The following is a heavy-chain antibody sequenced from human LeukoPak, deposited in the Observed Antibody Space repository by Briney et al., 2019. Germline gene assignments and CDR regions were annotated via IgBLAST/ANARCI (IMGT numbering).Heavy chain of an antibody. CDR1: GFTFSSYA. CDR3: ARAQGYCTGTSCNGGRDDFDY. V-gene: IGHV3-30*04. CDR2: ISHDGSYK. J-gene: IGHJ4*02. D-gene: IGHD2-2*01. Sequence: GGSLTLSCAASGFTFSSYAMHWVRQAPGKGLEWVAVISHDGSYKYYAYADSVKGRFTISRDNSKNTLYLRMNSLRAEDTAVYYCARAQGYCTGTSCNGGRDDFDYWGQGTLVTVSS.